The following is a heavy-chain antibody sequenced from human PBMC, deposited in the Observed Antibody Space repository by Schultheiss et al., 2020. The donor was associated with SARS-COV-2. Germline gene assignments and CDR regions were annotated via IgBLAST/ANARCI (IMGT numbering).Heavy chain of an antibody. CDR1: GFIFRDYG. Sequence: GGSLRLSCAASGFIFRDYGMSWVRQAPGKGLQWVANIKQDGSVKHYVDSVRGRFIISRDNTKNSLDLQMNSLRVDDTAVYYCAKEGEEMGTSWGQGTLVTVSS. D-gene: IGHD5-24*01. CDR3: AKEGEEMGTS. V-gene: IGHV3-7*03. J-gene: IGHJ4*02. CDR2: IKQDGSVK.